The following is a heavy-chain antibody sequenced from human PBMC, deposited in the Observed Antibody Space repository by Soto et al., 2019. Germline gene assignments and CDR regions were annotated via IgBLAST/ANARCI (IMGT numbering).Heavy chain of an antibody. CDR3: ARDQYYGSGSYYNSLTNYYYYGMDV. CDR2: INAGNGNT. V-gene: IGHV1-3*01. J-gene: IGHJ6*02. D-gene: IGHD3-10*01. Sequence: LEWMGWINAGNGNTKYSQKFQGRVTITRDTSASTAYMELSSLRSEDTAVYYCARDQYYGSGSYYNSLTNYYYYGMDVWGQGTTVTVSS.